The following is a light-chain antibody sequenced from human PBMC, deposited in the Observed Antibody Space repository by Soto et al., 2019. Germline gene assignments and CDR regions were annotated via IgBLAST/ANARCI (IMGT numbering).Light chain of an antibody. J-gene: IGLJ1*01. CDR2: DVT. V-gene: IGLV2-11*01. Sequence: QSALTQPRSVSGSPGQSVTISCTGTSSDVGGYNYVSWYQQHPGRAPKFMIYDVTKRPSGVPDRFSGSKSGNTASLTISGVQVEDGADYYCCSYAGSYFVFGTGTKVTVL. CDR3: CSYAGSYFV. CDR1: SSDVGGYNY.